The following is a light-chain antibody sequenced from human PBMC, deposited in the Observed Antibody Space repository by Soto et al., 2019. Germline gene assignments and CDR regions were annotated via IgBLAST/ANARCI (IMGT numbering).Light chain of an antibody. CDR3: CSYAGSSTWV. Sequence: QSALTQPASVSGSPGQSITISCTGTSSDVGSYNLVSWYQQRPGKAPKLMIYEVSKRPSGVSNRFSGSKSGNTASLTISGLQAEDEADYSCCSYAGSSTWVFSGGTKLTVL. V-gene: IGLV2-23*02. CDR1: SSDVGSYNL. J-gene: IGLJ3*02. CDR2: EVS.